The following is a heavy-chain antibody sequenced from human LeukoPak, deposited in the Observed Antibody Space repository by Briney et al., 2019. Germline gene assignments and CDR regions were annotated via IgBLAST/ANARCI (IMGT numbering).Heavy chain of an antibody. CDR2: ISTSGSTK. CDR1: GFSFSTYE. V-gene: IGHV3-48*03. D-gene: IGHD3-10*01. J-gene: IGHJ4*02. Sequence: GGSLRLSCKASGFSFSTYEMNWVRQAPGKGLEWVSYISTSGSTKYSADSVKGRFTISRDNAKNSLFLQMNSLRVEDTAVYYCARQGMFRGVINPPFDYWGQGTLVTVSS. CDR3: ARQGMFRGVINPPFDY.